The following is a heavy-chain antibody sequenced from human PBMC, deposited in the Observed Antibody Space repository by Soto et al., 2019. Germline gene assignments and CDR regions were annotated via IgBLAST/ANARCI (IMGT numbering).Heavy chain of an antibody. Sequence: EEHLVESGGGLVQPGGSLRLSCAASGFTFSSFWMTWVRQAPGKGLEWVANIMQDGSEKYYVDSVKGRFTISRDNARNSLYLQMNSLRAEDTAVYYCAREGWNYDLVAGCGLDVWGQGTTVIVSS. CDR2: IMQDGSEK. CDR3: AREGWNYDLVAGCGLDV. CDR1: GFTFSSFW. J-gene: IGHJ6*02. V-gene: IGHV3-7*01. D-gene: IGHD3-9*01.